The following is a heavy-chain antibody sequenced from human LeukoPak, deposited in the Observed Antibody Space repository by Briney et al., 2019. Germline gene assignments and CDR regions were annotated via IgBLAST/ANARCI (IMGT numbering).Heavy chain of an antibody. CDR1: GYTFTGYY. CDR2: INPNSGGT. V-gene: IGHV1-2*02. D-gene: IGHD1-26*01. Sequence: ASVKVSCKASGYTFTGYYMHWVRQAPGQGLEWMGWINPNSGGTNYAQKFQGRVTMTRDTSISTAYMELSRLRSDDTAVYYCAKDSLKWPSGSYWHDAFDIWGQGTMVTVSS. CDR3: AKDSLKWPSGSYWHDAFDI. J-gene: IGHJ3*02.